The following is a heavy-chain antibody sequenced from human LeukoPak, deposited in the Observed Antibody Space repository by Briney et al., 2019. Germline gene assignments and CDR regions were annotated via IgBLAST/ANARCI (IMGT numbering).Heavy chain of an antibody. CDR3: ARENYDFWSGPRLYYYYYGMDV. D-gene: IGHD3-3*01. V-gene: IGHV1-18*01. CDR2: ISAYNGNT. CDR1: GYTFTSYG. J-gene: IGHJ6*02. Sequence: ASVKVSCKASGYTFTSYGISWVRQAPGQGLEWMGWISAYNGNTNYAQKLQGRVTMTTDTSTSTAYMELRSLRSDDTAVYYCARENYDFWSGPRLYYYYYGMDVWGQGTTVTVSS.